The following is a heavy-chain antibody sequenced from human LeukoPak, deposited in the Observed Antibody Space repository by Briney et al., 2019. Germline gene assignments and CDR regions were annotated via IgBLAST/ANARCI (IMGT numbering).Heavy chain of an antibody. CDR2: ISYDGSNK. J-gene: IGHJ5*02. Sequence: GGSLRLSCAASGFTFSSYGMHWVRQAPGKGLEWVAVISYDGSNKYYADSVKGRFTISRDNSKNTLCLQMNSLRAEDTAVYYCAKDLTPPGPIWFDPWGQGTLVTVSS. CDR3: AKDLTPPGPIWFDP. CDR1: GFTFSSYG. D-gene: IGHD3-9*01. V-gene: IGHV3-30*18.